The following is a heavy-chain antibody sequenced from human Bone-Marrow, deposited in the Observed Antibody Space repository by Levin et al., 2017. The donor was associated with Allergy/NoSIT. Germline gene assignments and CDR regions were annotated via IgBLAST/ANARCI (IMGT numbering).Heavy chain of an antibody. D-gene: IGHD2-15*01. Sequence: ASVKVSCKASGGTFSSYAISWVRQAPGQGLEWMGGIIPIFGTANYAQKFQGRVTITADESTSTAYMELSSLRSEDTAVYYCARDQCSGGSCYSPFMYNWFDPWGQGTLVTVSS. CDR2: IIPIFGTA. CDR1: GGTFSSYA. J-gene: IGHJ5*02. CDR3: ARDQCSGGSCYSPFMYNWFDP. V-gene: IGHV1-69*13.